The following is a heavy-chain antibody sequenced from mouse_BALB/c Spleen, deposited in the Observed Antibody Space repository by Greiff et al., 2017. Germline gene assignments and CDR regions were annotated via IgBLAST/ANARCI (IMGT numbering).Heavy chain of an antibody. CDR1: GFTFSDYY. CDR3: ARGTATWFAY. V-gene: IGHV5-4*02. J-gene: IGHJ3*01. Sequence: EVKLQESGGGLVKPGGSLKLSCAASGFTFSDYYMYWVRQTPEKRLEWVATISDGGSYTYYPDSVKGRFTISRDNAKNNLYLQMSSLKSEDTAMYYCARGTATWFAYWGQGTLVTVSA. CDR2: ISDGGSYT. D-gene: IGHD1-2*01.